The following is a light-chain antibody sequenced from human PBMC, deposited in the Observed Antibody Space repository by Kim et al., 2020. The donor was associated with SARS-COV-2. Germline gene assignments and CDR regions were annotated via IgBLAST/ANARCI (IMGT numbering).Light chain of an antibody. V-gene: IGLV3-25*03. Sequence: SYELTQPPSESVSPGQTARITCPGDALSKIFAYWYQQKSGQAPVLVIYNDSEKPSGIPERFSGSSSGTTVTLTISGVQAEDEADYYCQSADSSGTYWVFG. CDR2: NDS. CDR1: ALSKIF. CDR3: QSADSSGTYWV. J-gene: IGLJ3*02.